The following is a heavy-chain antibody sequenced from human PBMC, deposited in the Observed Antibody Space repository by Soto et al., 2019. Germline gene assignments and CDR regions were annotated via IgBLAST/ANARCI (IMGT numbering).Heavy chain of an antibody. J-gene: IGHJ6*02. CDR3: ARSSGARYYYSMDV. CDR2: ISSTGNTM. Sequence: GGSLRLSCAASGFTFSSYWMSWVRQAPGKGLEWVSYISSTGNTMYYADSVKGRFTISRDNAKNSLFLQMNSLRDEDTAVYFCARSSGARYYYSMDVWGQGTTVTVSS. CDR1: GFTFSSYW. V-gene: IGHV3-48*02. D-gene: IGHD2-15*01.